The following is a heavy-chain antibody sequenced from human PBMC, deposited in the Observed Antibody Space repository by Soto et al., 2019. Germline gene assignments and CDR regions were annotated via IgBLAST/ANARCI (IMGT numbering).Heavy chain of an antibody. V-gene: IGHV3-7*03. J-gene: IGHJ4*02. D-gene: IGHD2-15*01. CDR3: VTDLIVEVSSLYY. Sequence: EVQLVESGGALVQPGGSLRLSCAASGFTFSNYWMTWIRQAPGKGVEWVANIKQDSSEKHYGDSVRGRFTVSRDNAQSSLYLQMNSLRAEDTAVYYCVTDLIVEVSSLYYWGQGTLVTVSS. CDR2: IKQDSSEK. CDR1: GFTFSNYW.